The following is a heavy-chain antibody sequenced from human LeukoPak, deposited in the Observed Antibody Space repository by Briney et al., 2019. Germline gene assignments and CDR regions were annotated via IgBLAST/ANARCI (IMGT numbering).Heavy chain of an antibody. CDR1: GYTFTGYY. D-gene: IGHD5-18*01. V-gene: IGHV1-2*02. CDR2: INPNSGGT. Sequence: ASVKVSCKASGYTFTGYYMHWVRQAPGQGLEWMGWINPNSGGTNYAQKFQGRVTMTRDTSISIAYMELSRLRSDDTAVYYCARGKGTAMVTSSFYYFDYWGQGTLVTVSS. CDR3: ARGKGTAMVTSSFYYFDY. J-gene: IGHJ4*02.